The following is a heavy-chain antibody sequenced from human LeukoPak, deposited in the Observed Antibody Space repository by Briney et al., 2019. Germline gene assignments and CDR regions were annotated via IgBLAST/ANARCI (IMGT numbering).Heavy chain of an antibody. CDR2: ISTYNGNT. J-gene: IGHJ6*02. Sequence: ASVKVSCKASGYNLRKYGVSWVRQAPGQGLEWMGWISTYNGNTNYAQKVKGRVTMTTDTSTAYMELRSLRSDDTAVYYCAGGGGKVGATIRDYYYYGMDVWGQGTTVTVTS. V-gene: IGHV1-18*01. CDR1: GYNLRKYG. D-gene: IGHD1-26*01. CDR3: AGGGGKVGATIRDYYYYGMDV.